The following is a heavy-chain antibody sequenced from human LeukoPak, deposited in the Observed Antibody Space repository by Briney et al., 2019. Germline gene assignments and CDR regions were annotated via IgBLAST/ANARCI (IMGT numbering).Heavy chain of an antibody. Sequence: GGSLRLSCAASGFTFDDYGMSWVRQAPGKGLEWVSGIDWNGGNTGYVDSVKGRFTISRDNAKNSLFLQMNSLRAEDTALYYCARAYYYDNSGPFGRAFDFWGQGTMVTVSS. CDR1: GFTFDDYG. D-gene: IGHD3-22*01. J-gene: IGHJ3*01. CDR3: ARAYYYDNSGPFGRAFDF. V-gene: IGHV3-20*04. CDR2: IDWNGGNT.